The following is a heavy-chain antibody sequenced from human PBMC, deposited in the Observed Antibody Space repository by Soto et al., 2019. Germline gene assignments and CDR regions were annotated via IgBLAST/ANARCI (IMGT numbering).Heavy chain of an antibody. D-gene: IGHD2-2*01. CDR2: ISSSGSTK. CDR1: GFTFSSYE. V-gene: IGHV3-48*03. Sequence: QSGGSLRLSCAASGFTFSSYEMNWVRQPPGKGLEWVSYISSSGSTKYYGDPVKGRFTSSRDNAKNSLYLQMNSLRAEDTAVYYCARRYCSSTSCTFDYWGQGTLGTVSS. CDR3: ARRYCSSTSCTFDY. J-gene: IGHJ4*02.